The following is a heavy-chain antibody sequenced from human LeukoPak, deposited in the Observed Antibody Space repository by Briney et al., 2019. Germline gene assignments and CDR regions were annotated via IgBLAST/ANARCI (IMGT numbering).Heavy chain of an antibody. CDR3: ARSIVVVPAAVDY. CDR1: GYSISSGYY. CDR2: IYHSGST. J-gene: IGHJ4*02. D-gene: IGHD2-2*01. V-gene: IGHV4-38-2*02. Sequence: PSETLSLTCTVSGYSISSGYYWGWIRQPPGKGLEWIGSIYHSGSTYYNPSLKSRVTISVDTSKNQFSLKLSSVTAADTAVYYCARSIVVVPAAVDYWGQGTLVTASS.